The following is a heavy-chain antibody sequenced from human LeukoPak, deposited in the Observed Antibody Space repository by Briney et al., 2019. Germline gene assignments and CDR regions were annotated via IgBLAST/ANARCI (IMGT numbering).Heavy chain of an antibody. V-gene: IGHV3-7*01. D-gene: IGHD3-22*01. CDR2: IKQDGSEK. J-gene: IGHJ4*02. CDR1: GFISSSYW. Sequence: GGSLRLSCAASGFISSSYWMSWVRQAPGEGMEWVAKIKQDGSEKYYADPVKGRFTISRDNAKNSLYLQMNSLRGEDTAVYYCARSTHYYDSSGYFYFDYWGQGTLVTVSS. CDR3: ARSTHYYDSSGYFYFDY.